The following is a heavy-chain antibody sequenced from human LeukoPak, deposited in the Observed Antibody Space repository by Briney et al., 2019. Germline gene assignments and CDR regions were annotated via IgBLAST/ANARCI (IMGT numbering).Heavy chain of an antibody. CDR1: GGSFSGYY. CDR3: ARVLPGDYVWYFDY. D-gene: IGHD3-16*01. CDR2: INHSGST. J-gene: IGHJ4*02. V-gene: IGHV4-34*01. Sequence: PSETLSLXCAVYGGSFSGYYWSWIRQPPGKGLEWIGEINHSGSTIYNPSLKSRITISVDTSKNQFSLKLRSVTAADTAVYYCARVLPGDYVWYFDYWGQGTLVTVSS.